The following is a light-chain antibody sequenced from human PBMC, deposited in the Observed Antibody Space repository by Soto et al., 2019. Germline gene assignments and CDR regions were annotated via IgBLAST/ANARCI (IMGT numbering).Light chain of an antibody. J-gene: IGKJ1*01. CDR3: QQYDTTPRT. Sequence: DIVMTQSPDSLAVSLGERATINCKSSQSVLYRSNNKNYLAWYQQKPGQPPRLLIYWASTRESGVPDRFSGSESGTDFTLTISSLQAEDVAVDYCQQYDTTPRTFGEGTKVEIK. CDR2: WAS. V-gene: IGKV4-1*01. CDR1: QSVLYRSNNKNY.